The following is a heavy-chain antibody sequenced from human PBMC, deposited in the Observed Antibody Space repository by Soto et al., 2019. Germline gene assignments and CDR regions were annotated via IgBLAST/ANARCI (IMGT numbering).Heavy chain of an antibody. V-gene: IGHV4-31*03. J-gene: IGHJ5*02. Sequence: QVQLQESGPGLVKPSQTLSLTCTVSGGSISSGGYYWNWIRQHPGKGLEWIGYIYYIGSTYYNPSLKSRVTISLDTSKNRSPLKLSPVPAADRAGFYGARGVFPWGQGTLVTVSS. CDR2: IYYIGST. CDR3: ARGVFP. CDR1: GGSISSGGYY.